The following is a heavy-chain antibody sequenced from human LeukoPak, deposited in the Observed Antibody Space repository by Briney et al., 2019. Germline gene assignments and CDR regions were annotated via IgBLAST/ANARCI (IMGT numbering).Heavy chain of an antibody. V-gene: IGHV1-2*02. CDR2: INPNSGGT. D-gene: IGHD5-12*01. CDR3: ARAYSGFEAFDY. Sequence: ASVKVSCKASGYTFTGYYMHWVRRAPGQGLEWMGWINPNSGGTNYAQRFQGRVTMTRDTSIDTAYMELRRLRSDDTAVYYCARAYSGFEAFDYWGQGTLVTVSS. J-gene: IGHJ4*02. CDR1: GYTFTGYY.